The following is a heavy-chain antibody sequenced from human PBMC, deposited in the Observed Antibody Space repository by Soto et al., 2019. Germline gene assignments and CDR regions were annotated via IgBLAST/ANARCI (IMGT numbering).Heavy chain of an antibody. CDR2: IYYRGST. V-gene: IGHV4-31*03. CDR1: GYSMRIGGYY. CDR3: ARGKGSGRARDWFDT. J-gene: IGHJ5*02. D-gene: IGHD3-10*01. Sequence: QVQLQESGPGLVKPSQTLSLTCSVSGYSMRIGGYYWSWIRQLPGKGLEWIGYIYYRGSTNYNPSVKGRVTISVDTSKNKSYLRLSSVTAADTAVYYCARGKGSGRARDWFDTWGQGTRVTVSS.